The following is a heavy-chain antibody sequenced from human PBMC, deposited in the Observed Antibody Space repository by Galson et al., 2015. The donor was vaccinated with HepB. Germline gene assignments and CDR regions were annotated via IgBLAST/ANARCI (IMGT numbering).Heavy chain of an antibody. D-gene: IGHD2-8*01. Sequence: SVKVSCKASGYTFTNYTMHWVRQAPGQRLEWMAWITAGNLTILYSQTFQGRVTITRDISASTAYMEMSSLRTEDTALYYCAIWYFTDLYYYDMDVWGQGTTVTVSS. V-gene: IGHV1-3*01. J-gene: IGHJ6*02. CDR3: AIWYFTDLYYYDMDV. CDR2: ITAGNLTI. CDR1: GYTFTNYT.